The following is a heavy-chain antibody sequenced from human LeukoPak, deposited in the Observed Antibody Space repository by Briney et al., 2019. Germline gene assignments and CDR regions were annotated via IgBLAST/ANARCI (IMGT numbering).Heavy chain of an antibody. Sequence: PGGSLRLSCAASGFTVSSNYMSWVRQAPGKGLEWVSVIYSGGSTYYADSVKGRFTISRDNSKNTLYLQMNSLRAEDTAVYYCAKFRRGSYYSVLFDYWGQGTLVTVSS. CDR3: AKFRRGSYYSVLFDY. J-gene: IGHJ4*02. D-gene: IGHD3-10*01. CDR2: IYSGGST. CDR1: GFTVSSNY. V-gene: IGHV3-53*01.